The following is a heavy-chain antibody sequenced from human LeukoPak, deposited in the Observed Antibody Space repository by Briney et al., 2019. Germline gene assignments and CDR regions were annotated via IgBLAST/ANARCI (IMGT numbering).Heavy chain of an antibody. CDR1: GFTFSSYW. CDR3: ARVTGRDGYNFPGY. CDR2: IKQDGSEK. Sequence: GGSLRLSCAASGFTFSSYWMSWVRQAPGKGLEWVANIKQDGSEKYYVDSVKGRFTTSRDNAKNSLYLQMNSLRAEDTAVYYCARVTGRDGYNFPGYWGQGTLVTVSS. V-gene: IGHV3-7*01. J-gene: IGHJ4*02. D-gene: IGHD5-24*01.